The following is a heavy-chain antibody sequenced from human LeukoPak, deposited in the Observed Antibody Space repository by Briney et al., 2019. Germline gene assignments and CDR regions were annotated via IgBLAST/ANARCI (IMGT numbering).Heavy chain of an antibody. CDR1: GGSISSYY. CDR2: IYTSGST. D-gene: IGHD3-9*01. V-gene: IGHV4-4*07. CDR3: ARASVDVLTGYLYYFDL. J-gene: IGHJ4*02. Sequence: SETLSLTCTASGGSISSYYWSWIRQPAGKGLEWIGRIYTSGSTNYNPSLKSRVTMSVDTSKNQFSLKLSSVTAADTAVYYCARASVDVLTGYLYYFDLWGQGTLVTVSS.